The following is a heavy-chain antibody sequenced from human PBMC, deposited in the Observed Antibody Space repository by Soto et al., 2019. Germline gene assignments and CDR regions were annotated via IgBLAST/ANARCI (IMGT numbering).Heavy chain of an antibody. D-gene: IGHD6-19*01. J-gene: IGHJ4*01. CDR3: AREYSSAWKIFDY. Sequence: GGSLRLSCAASGFTFSSYAMSWVRQAPGKGLEWVSALSGSGGSPYYADSVKGRFTISRDNSKNTLYLQMNSLRAEDTAVYYCAREYSSAWKIFDYWGDGPLVTVAS. V-gene: IGHV3-23*01. CDR2: LSGSGGSP. CDR1: GFTFSSYA.